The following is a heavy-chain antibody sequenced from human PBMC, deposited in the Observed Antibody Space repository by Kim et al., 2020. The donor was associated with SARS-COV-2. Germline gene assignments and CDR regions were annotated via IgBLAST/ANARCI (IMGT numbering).Heavy chain of an antibody. V-gene: IGHV3-21*01. Sequence: GGSLRLSCAASGFTFSSYSMNWVRQAPGKGLEWVSSISSSSSYIYYADSVKGRFTISRDNAKNSLYLQMNSLRAEDTAVYYCARDPGPPQYSSGGNTYYYYGMDVWGQGTTVTVSS. CDR3: ARDPGPPQYSSGGNTYYYYGMDV. CDR1: GFTFSSYS. CDR2: ISSSSSYI. D-gene: IGHD6-19*01. J-gene: IGHJ6*02.